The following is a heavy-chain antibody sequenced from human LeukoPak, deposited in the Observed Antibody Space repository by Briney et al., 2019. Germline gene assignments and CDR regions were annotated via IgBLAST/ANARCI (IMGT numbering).Heavy chain of an antibody. Sequence: PGGSLRLSCAASGFIFSNYVMHWVRQAPGKGLVWVSRINSDGSDKRYADSVKGRFTISRDHARNTLYLQMSSLRAEDTAVYFCVRDRDGYNYWGQGTLVTVSS. CDR1: GFIFSNYV. V-gene: IGHV3-74*01. CDR3: VRDRDGYNY. D-gene: IGHD5-24*01. CDR2: INSDGSDK. J-gene: IGHJ4*02.